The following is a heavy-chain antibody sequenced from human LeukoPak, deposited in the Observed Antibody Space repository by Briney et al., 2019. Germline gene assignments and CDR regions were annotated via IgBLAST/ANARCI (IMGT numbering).Heavy chain of an antibody. J-gene: IGHJ4*02. CDR3: ARDQSIAEPTTADY. V-gene: IGHV3-74*01. D-gene: IGHD1-26*01. CDR1: GFSFSRFW. Sequence: GGSLRLSCAASGFSFSRFWMHWVRQAPGKGLEWVSRINGDGRSTIYADSVKGRFTISRDNAKNTLYLQMNSLRAEDTAVYYCARDQSIAEPTTADYWGQGTLVTVSS. CDR2: INGDGRST.